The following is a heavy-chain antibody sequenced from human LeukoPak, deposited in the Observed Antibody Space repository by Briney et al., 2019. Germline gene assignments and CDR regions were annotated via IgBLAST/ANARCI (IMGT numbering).Heavy chain of an antibody. Sequence: ASVKVSCKASGYTFTGYYMHWVRQAPGQGLEWMGWINPNSGGTNYAQKFQGRVTMTRDTSISTAYMELSRLRSDDTAVYYCAREYSSSWYGGTDAFDIWGQGTMVTVSS. V-gene: IGHV1-2*02. CDR1: GYTFTGYY. D-gene: IGHD6-13*01. CDR2: INPNSGGT. CDR3: AREYSSSWYGGTDAFDI. J-gene: IGHJ3*02.